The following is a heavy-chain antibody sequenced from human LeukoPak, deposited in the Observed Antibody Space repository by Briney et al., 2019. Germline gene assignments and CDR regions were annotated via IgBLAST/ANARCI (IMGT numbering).Heavy chain of an antibody. CDR1: GDSISSYY. Sequence: SETLSLTCTVSGDSISSYYWSWIRQPPGEGLEWIGYIYYSGSTSYNPSLKSRVTMSIDTSKNQFSLKLTSVTAADMAVYYCARDSGYGSATCWGQGTLVTVSS. CDR3: ARDSGYGSATC. CDR2: IYYSGST. J-gene: IGHJ4*02. V-gene: IGHV4-59*01. D-gene: IGHD3-10*01.